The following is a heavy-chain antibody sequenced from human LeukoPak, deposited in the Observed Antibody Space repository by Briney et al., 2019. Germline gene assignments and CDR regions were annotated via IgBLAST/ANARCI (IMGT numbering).Heavy chain of an antibody. CDR3: ARDSFVREISGPHAGTDYYYGMDV. CDR1: GYTFTGYY. J-gene: IGHJ6*02. D-gene: IGHD6-13*01. CDR2: INPSGGST. V-gene: IGHV1-46*01. Sequence: GASVKVSCKASGYTFTGYYMHWVRQAPGQGLEWMGIINPSGGSTSYAQKFQGRVTMTRDTSTSTVYMELSSLRSEDTAVYYCARDSFVREISGPHAGTDYYYGMDVWGQGTTVTASS.